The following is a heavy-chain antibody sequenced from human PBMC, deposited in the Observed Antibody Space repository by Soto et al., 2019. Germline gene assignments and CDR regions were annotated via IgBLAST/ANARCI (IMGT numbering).Heavy chain of an antibody. J-gene: IGHJ6*03. Sequence: ASVKVSCKASGYTFTSYDINLVRQATGQGLEWMGWMNPNSGNTGYAQKFQGRVTMTRNTSISTAYMELSSLRSEDTAVYYCARIVYDFWSGIYYYYMDVWGKGTTVTVSS. CDR3: ARIVYDFWSGIYYYYMDV. CDR1: GYTFTSYD. D-gene: IGHD3-3*01. CDR2: MNPNSGNT. V-gene: IGHV1-8*01.